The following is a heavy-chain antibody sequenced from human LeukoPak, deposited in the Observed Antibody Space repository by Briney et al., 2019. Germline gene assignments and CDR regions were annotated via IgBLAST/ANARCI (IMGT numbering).Heavy chain of an antibody. D-gene: IGHD3-22*01. CDR3: AREGYDSSGYYYVSFDY. J-gene: IGHJ4*02. CDR1: GFTFSSYW. CDR2: IKQDGSEK. V-gene: IGHV3-7*01. Sequence: GGSLRLSCAASGFTFSSYWMSWVRQAPGKGLEWVANIKQDGSEKYYVDSVKGRFTISRDNAKNSLYLQMNSLRAEDTAVYYCAREGYDSSGYYYVSFDYWGQGTLVTVSS.